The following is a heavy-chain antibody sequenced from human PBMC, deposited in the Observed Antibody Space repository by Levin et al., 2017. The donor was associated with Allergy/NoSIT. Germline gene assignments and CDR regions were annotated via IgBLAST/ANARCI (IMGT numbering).Heavy chain of an antibody. CDR2: IGDSGTT. CDR1: GFTFQSYS. D-gene: IGHD2-2*01. Sequence: PGGSLRLSCAVSGFTFQSYSMSWVRQAPGKGLEWVSTIGDSGTTNYAESVKGRFTISRDSSRNTLNLQMNSLRAEDTAIYYCAKGTTTSSYAPLDVWGKGTTVTVSS. CDR3: AKGTTTSSYAPLDV. V-gene: IGHV3-23*01. J-gene: IGHJ6*04.